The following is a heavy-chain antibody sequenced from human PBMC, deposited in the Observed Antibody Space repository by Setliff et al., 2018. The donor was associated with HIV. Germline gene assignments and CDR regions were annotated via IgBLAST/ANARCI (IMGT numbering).Heavy chain of an antibody. J-gene: IGHJ3*02. V-gene: IGHV4-34*10. CDR1: GGSFSDYF. CDR3: ASHAPYTSSWNAAAFDI. Sequence: KASETLSLTCAVYGGSFSDYFWTWIRQPPGKGLDWIGEINHSGSITYNPSLKSRFNMSVDTSKNQFSLKLSSVTPADTAVYYCASHAPYTSSWNAAAFDIWGQGTMVTVSS. CDR2: INHSGSI. D-gene: IGHD6-13*01.